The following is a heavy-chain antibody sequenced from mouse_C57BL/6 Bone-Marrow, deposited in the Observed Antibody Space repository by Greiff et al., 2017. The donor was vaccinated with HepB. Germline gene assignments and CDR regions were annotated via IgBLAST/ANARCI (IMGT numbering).Heavy chain of an antibody. Sequence: QVQLQQSGAELARPGASVKLSCKASGYTFTSYGISWVKQRTGQGLEWIGEIYPRSGNTYYNEKFKGKAKLTAEKSSSPAYMGLSSLTSEDSAVYFCARDYSDGSSYVWFAYWGQGTLVTVSA. D-gene: IGHD1-1*01. V-gene: IGHV1-81*01. CDR2: IYPRSGNT. J-gene: IGHJ3*01. CDR1: GYTFTSYG. CDR3: ARDYSDGSSYVWFAY.